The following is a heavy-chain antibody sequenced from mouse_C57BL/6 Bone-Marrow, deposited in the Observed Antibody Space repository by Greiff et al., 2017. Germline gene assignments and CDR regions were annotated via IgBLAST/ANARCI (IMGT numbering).Heavy chain of an antibody. Sequence: EVQLQQSGPELVKPGASVKISCKASGYTFTDYYMNWVKQSHGKSLEWIGDINPNNGGTSYNQKFKGKATLTVDKSSSTAYMELRSLTSEDAAVYYCARTRLRYYYALDYWGQGTSVTVSS. CDR3: ARTRLRYYYALDY. D-gene: IGHD2-12*01. V-gene: IGHV1-26*01. J-gene: IGHJ4*01. CDR1: GYTFTDYY. CDR2: INPNNGGT.